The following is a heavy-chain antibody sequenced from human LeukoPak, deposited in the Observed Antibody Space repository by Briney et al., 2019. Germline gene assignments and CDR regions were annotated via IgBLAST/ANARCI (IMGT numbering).Heavy chain of an antibody. CDR1: GYTFTSYD. J-gene: IGHJ5*02. CDR3: ARLHDFWSGSQNWFDP. Sequence: GASVKVSCKASGYTFTSYDINWGRQATGQGLELMGWMNPNSDNTGYAQKFQGRVTMTRNTSISTAYMELSSLRSEDTAVYYCARLHDFWSGSQNWFDPWGQGTLVTVSS. V-gene: IGHV1-8*01. D-gene: IGHD3-3*01. CDR2: MNPNSDNT.